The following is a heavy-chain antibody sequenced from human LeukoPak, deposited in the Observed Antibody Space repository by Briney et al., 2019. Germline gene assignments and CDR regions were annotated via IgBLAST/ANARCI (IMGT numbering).Heavy chain of an antibody. CDR3: ATGENLFQY. J-gene: IGHJ4*02. D-gene: IGHD4-17*01. Sequence: GGSLRLSCAASGFIFNDSWMSWVRQAPGKGLEWVANIRHDGSEKYYLDSVRGRFTISRDNAKNAVYLQMDNLRGEDTAVYYCATGENLFQYWGQGTLVTVSS. CDR1: GFIFNDSW. CDR2: IRHDGSEK. V-gene: IGHV3-7*01.